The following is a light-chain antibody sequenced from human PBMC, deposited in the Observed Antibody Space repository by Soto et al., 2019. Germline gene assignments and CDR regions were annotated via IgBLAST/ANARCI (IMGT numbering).Light chain of an antibody. J-gene: IGKJ1*01. CDR1: QSVRIK. Sequence: ELVMTQSPATLSVSPGERATLSCSTSQSVRIKLAWYQQKPGQAPRLLIYDTSTRATGIPARFSGSGAGTDFTLTISRLEPEDFAVYYCQQYGNSFWTFGQGTKVDIK. CDR3: QQYGNSFWT. CDR2: DTS. V-gene: IGKV3-15*01.